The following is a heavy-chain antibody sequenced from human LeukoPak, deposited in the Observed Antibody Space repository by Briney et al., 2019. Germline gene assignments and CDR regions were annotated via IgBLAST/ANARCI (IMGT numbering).Heavy chain of an antibody. V-gene: IGHV3-53*01. Sequence: PGGSLRLSCAASGFTVSSNYMSWVRQAPGKGLEWVSVIYSGGSTYYADSVKGRFTISRDNSKNTLYRQMNSLRAEDTAVYYCARLDYYDSSGYPEPSTTDYWGQGTLVTVSS. CDR1: GFTVSSNY. CDR3: ARLDYYDSSGYPEPSTTDY. J-gene: IGHJ4*02. CDR2: IYSGGST. D-gene: IGHD3-22*01.